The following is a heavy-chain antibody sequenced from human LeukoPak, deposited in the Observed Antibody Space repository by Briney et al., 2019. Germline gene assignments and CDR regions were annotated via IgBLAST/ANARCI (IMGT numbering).Heavy chain of an antibody. J-gene: IGHJ4*02. CDR1: GGSISSYY. Sequence: SETLSLTCTVSGGSISSYYWSWMRQPPGKGLEWIGYIYYSGSTNYNPSLKSRVTISVDTSKNQFSLKLSSVTAADTAVYYCARGLGGTGAYYFDYWGQGTLVTVSS. CDR2: IYYSGST. V-gene: IGHV4-59*01. D-gene: IGHD1-1*01. CDR3: ARGLGGTGAYYFDY.